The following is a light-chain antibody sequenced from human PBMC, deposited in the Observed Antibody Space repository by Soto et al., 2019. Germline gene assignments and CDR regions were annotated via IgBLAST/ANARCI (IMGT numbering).Light chain of an antibody. J-gene: IGKJ4*01. V-gene: IGKV1-9*01. CDR2: AAS. Sequence: IQLTQSPSSLSASVGDSVTITCRASQGISRYLSWYQQKPGRAPKLLISAASTLQSGVPARFSGSGSGTDFTLSITSLQPEDFATYYCQQRNTYKVNCGGETKVDI. CDR1: QGISRY. CDR3: QQRNTYKVN.